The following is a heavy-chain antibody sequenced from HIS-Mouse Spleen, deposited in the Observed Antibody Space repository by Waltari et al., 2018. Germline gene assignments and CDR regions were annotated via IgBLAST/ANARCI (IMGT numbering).Heavy chain of an antibody. D-gene: IGHD3-9*01. J-gene: IGHJ4*02. Sequence: QVQLQESGPGLVKPSQTLSLTCTVSAGSLSSGCYYWSWIRPPPGKGLEWIGYIYYSGSTYYNPSLKSRVTISVDTSKNQFSLKLSSVTAADTAVYYCARVLRYFDWLLWGSYFDYWGQGTLVTVSS. CDR1: AGSLSSGCYY. CDR3: ARVLRYFDWLLWGSYFDY. CDR2: IYYSGST. V-gene: IGHV4-31*03.